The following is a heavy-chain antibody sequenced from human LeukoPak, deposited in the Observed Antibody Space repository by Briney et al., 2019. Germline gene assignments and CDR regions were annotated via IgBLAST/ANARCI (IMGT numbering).Heavy chain of an antibody. J-gene: IGHJ6*03. CDR3: ASEYSSSSPHYYYYYYMDV. D-gene: IGHD6-6*01. V-gene: IGHV3-48*01. Sequence: GGSLRLSCALSGFTFSSYSMNWVRQAPGKGLEWVSYISSSSSTIYYADSVKGRFTISRDNAKNSLYLQMNSLRAEDTAVYYCASEYSSSSPHYYYYYYMDVWGKGTTVTVS. CDR2: ISSSSSTI. CDR1: GFTFSSYS.